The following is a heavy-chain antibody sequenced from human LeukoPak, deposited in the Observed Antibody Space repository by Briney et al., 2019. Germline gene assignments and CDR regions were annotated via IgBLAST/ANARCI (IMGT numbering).Heavy chain of an antibody. D-gene: IGHD3-9*01. CDR2: ISSGGSTI. J-gene: IGHJ4*02. CDR1: GFTFSTYE. Sequence: GGSLRLSCAASGFTFSTYEMNWVRQAPGKGLEWVSYISSGGSTIYYADSVRGRFTISRDNSKSTLYLQMNSLRAEDTAVYFCAKGKRGYSDILTGPALDYWGQGTLVTVSS. CDR3: AKGKRGYSDILTGPALDY. V-gene: IGHV3-48*03.